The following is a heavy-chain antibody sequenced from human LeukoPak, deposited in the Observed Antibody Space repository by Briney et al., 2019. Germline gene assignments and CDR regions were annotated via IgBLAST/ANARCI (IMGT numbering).Heavy chain of an antibody. CDR1: GFTFNTYT. CDR2: ITGNGVST. V-gene: IGHV3-23*01. Sequence: GGSLRLSCAASGFTFNTYTMNRVRLVPGKGLEWVSLITGNGVSTYYADSVKGRFTISRDNSKNTLYLQMNSLRAEDTAVYYCAKGLHSSSWYSDYWGQGTLVTVSS. D-gene: IGHD6-13*01. CDR3: AKGLHSSSWYSDY. J-gene: IGHJ4*02.